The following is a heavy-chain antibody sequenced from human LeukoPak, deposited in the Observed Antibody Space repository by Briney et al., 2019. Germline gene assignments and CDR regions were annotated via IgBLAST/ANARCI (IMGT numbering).Heavy chain of an antibody. CDR3: ARVPRGGSSLGFDP. V-gene: IGHV4-30-2*01. J-gene: IGHJ5*02. Sequence: SETLSLTCAVSGGSISSGGYSWSWIRQPPGKGLEWIGYIYHSGSTYYNPSLKSRVTMSVDTSKNQFSLKLSSVTAADTAVYYCARVPRGGSSLGFDPWGQGTLVTVSS. CDR2: IYHSGST. D-gene: IGHD6-13*01. CDR1: GGSISSGGYS.